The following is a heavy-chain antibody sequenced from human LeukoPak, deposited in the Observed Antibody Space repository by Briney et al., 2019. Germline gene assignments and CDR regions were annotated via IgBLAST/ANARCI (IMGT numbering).Heavy chain of an antibody. V-gene: IGHV3-23*01. CDR1: GITLSNYG. CDR3: AKRGVVIRVILVGFHKEAYYFDS. Sequence: GGSLRLSCAVSGITLSNYGMTWVRQAPGKGLEWVAGIGDSGGSTNYADSVKGRFTISRDNSKNTLYLQMSSLRAEDTAVYFCAKRGVVIRVILVGFHKEAYYFDSWGQGALVTVSS. J-gene: IGHJ4*02. CDR2: IGDSGGST. D-gene: IGHD3-22*01.